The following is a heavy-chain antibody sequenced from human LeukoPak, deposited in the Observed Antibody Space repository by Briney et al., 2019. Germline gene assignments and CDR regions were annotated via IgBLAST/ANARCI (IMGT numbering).Heavy chain of an antibody. V-gene: IGHV3-7*01. CDR3: APSP. CDR2: INPAASVK. Sequence: GGSLRLSCAASGFSLCSDWISWVRQAPGKGLEWVANINPAASVKYYVDSVKGRFTISRDNAKNSVYLQMNSLRVEDTAIYYCAPSPWGQGTLVTVSS. CDR1: GFSLCSDW. J-gene: IGHJ5*02.